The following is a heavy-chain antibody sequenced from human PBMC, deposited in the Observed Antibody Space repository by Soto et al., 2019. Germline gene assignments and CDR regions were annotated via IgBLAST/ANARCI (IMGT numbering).Heavy chain of an antibody. D-gene: IGHD1-1*01. V-gene: IGHV3-30*03. CDR3: ATPLLGVRDAFAI. CDR2: ISYDGSNK. J-gene: IGHJ3*02. CDR1: VFTFSSYC. Sequence: GGSLRLSCAASVFTFSSYCMHWVRQAPGKGLEWVAVISYDGSNKYYADSVKGRFTISRDNSKNTLYLQMNSLRAEDTAVYYCATPLLGVRDAFAIWGQGTMVTVSS.